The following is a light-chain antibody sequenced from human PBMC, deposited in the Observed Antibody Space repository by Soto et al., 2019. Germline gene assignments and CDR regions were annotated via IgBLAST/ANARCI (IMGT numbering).Light chain of an antibody. CDR1: SSNIGSHA. Sequence: QSVLTQPPSASGTPGQRVFISCSGRSSNIGSHAVDWYQQLPGTAPKLLIYSNDQRPSGVPDRFSGSKSGTSASLAISGLQSEDEADYYCQSYDNSLNGYVFGTGTKLTVL. CDR2: SND. J-gene: IGLJ1*01. V-gene: IGLV1-44*01. CDR3: QSYDNSLNGYV.